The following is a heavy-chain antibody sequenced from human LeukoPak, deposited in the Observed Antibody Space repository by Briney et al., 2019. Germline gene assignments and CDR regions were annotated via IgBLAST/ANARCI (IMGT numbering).Heavy chain of an antibody. J-gene: IGHJ4*02. CDR3: ASVTLTPGYCSGGSCYSFDY. CDR2: ISAYNGNT. Sequence: GASVKVSRKASGYTFTSYGISWVRQAPGQGLEWMGWISAYNGNTNYAQKLQGRVTMTTDTSTSTAYMELRSLRSDDTAVYYCASVTLTPGYCSGGSCYSFDYWGQGTLVTVSS. CDR1: GYTFTSYG. V-gene: IGHV1-18*01. D-gene: IGHD2-15*01.